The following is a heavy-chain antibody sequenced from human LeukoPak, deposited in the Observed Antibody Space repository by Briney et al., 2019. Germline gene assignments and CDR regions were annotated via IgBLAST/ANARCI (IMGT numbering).Heavy chain of an antibody. CDR2: IFYSGST. CDR3: TGELAGTTVHY. D-gene: IGHD1-7*01. Sequence: SETLSLTCTVSSGSISTSNYYWGWVRQPPGKALEWIGNIFYSGSTYYSPSLKSRVTISLDTSRNQFSLKLSSVTAADTAIYFCTGELAGTTVHYWGQGTLVTISS. V-gene: IGHV4-39*07. CDR1: SGSISTSNYY. J-gene: IGHJ4*02.